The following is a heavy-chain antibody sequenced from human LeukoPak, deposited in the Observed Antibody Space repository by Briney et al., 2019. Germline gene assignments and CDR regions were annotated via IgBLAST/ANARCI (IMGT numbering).Heavy chain of an antibody. D-gene: IGHD5-18*01. Sequence: SETLSLTCSVSGGSISNALYYWGWIRQAPGKGLEWIGSIFHSGNTYYNPSLKGRVTLSVDTPKDHFSMRLRSVTAADTAVYFCAGVIRTGLVSGDWFDPWSQGTLVTVSS. J-gene: IGHJ5*02. V-gene: IGHV4-39*02. CDR3: AGVIRTGLVSGDWFDP. CDR1: GGSISNALYY. CDR2: IFHSGNT.